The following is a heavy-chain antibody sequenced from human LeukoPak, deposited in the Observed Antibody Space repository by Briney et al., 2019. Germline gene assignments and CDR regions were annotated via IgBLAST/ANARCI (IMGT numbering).Heavy chain of an antibody. V-gene: IGHV3-43D*03. Sequence: GGSLRLSCAASGFTFSSYAMHWVRQAPGKGLEWVSLISWDGGSTYYADSVKGRFTISRDNSKNSLYLQMNSLRAEDTALYYCAKDKRAGYSYGLYYFDYWGQGTLVTVSS. D-gene: IGHD5-18*01. J-gene: IGHJ4*02. CDR1: GFTFSSYA. CDR3: AKDKRAGYSYGLYYFDY. CDR2: ISWDGGST.